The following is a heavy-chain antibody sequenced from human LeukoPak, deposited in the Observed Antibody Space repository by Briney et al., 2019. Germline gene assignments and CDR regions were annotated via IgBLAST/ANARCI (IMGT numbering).Heavy chain of an antibody. V-gene: IGHV4-39*01. D-gene: IGHD3-22*01. J-gene: IGHJ4*02. CDR1: GGSIGSGSSY. CDR3: VRFDDTSAYFWD. CDR2: IDYTGRS. Sequence: KASETLSLTCSVSGGSIGSGSSYWGWIRQPPGKALEWFGSIDYTGRSYNNPFLKSRVAVSVDTSKNQFSLKLASVTAADTAIYYCVRFDDTSAYFWDWGQGTLVTVSS.